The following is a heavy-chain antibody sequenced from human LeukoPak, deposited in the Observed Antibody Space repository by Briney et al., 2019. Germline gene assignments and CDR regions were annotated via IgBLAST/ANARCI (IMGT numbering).Heavy chain of an antibody. D-gene: IGHD2-2*02. CDR1: GFTFSGSA. J-gene: IGHJ6*03. Sequence: GGSLRLSCAASGFTFSGSAMHWVRQASGKGLEWVGRIRSKANSYATAYAASVKGRFTISRDDSKNTAYLQMNSLKTEDTAVYYCTRHGTVVVPAAISHYYYYMDVWGKGTTVTVSS. V-gene: IGHV3-73*01. CDR2: IRSKANSYAT. CDR3: TRHGTVVVPAAISHYYYYMDV.